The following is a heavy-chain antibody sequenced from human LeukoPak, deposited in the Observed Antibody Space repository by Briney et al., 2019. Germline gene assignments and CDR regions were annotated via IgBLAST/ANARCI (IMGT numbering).Heavy chain of an antibody. CDR2: INHSGST. CDR1: GGSFSGYY. D-gene: IGHD3-22*01. J-gene: IGHJ4*02. CDR3: ARVSTPDSSGYFYFDY. V-gene: IGHV4-34*01. Sequence: PSETLSLTCAVYGGSFSGYYWSWIRQPPGKGLEWIGEINHSGSTNYNPSLTSRVTISVATSKNRFSLKLSSVTAADTAVYYCARVSTPDSSGYFYFDYWGQGTLVTVSS.